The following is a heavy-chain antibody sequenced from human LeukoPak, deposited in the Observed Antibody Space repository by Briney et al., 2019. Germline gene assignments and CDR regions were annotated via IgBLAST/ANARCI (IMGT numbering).Heavy chain of an antibody. CDR3: AKDPRGSYGY. V-gene: IGHV3-11*01. D-gene: IGHD3-16*01. CDR1: GFTFSDFY. Sequence: GGSLRLSCAASGFTFSDFYMTWVRQAPGKGLEFISCISGSGAAIYYADSVKGRFTISRDNAKKSVYLQMKGLRADDTAVYYCAKDPRGSYGYWGQGTLVTVYS. CDR2: ISGSGAAI. J-gene: IGHJ4*02.